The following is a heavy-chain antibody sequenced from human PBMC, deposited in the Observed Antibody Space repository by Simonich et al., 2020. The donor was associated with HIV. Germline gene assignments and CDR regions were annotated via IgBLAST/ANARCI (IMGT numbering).Heavy chain of an antibody. CDR1: GGSLSNYF. Sequence: QVQLQQWGAGLLKPSETLSLTCAVYGGSLSNYFWRWIRQPPGKGLAWIGEINHSGTTNDNTTLKSSVTISVETSKNQCSLKLSSVTAADTAVYYCARLKRGIDAFDIWGQGTMVTVSS. CDR2: INHSGTT. CDR3: ARLKRGIDAFDI. J-gene: IGHJ3*02. V-gene: IGHV4-34*01. D-gene: IGHD7-27*01.